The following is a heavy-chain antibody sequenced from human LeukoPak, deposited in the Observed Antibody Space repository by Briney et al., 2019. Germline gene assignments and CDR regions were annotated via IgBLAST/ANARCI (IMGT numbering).Heavy chain of an antibody. D-gene: IGHD4-17*01. V-gene: IGHV3-9*01. CDR3: AKAYSEDYGDYVDY. CDR1: GFTFDDYA. J-gene: IGHJ4*02. CDR2: ISWNSGSI. Sequence: GGSLRLSCAASGFTFDDYAMHWVRQAPGKGLEWVSGISWNSGSIGYADSVKGRFTISRDNAKNSLYLQMNSLRAEDTALYYCAKAYSEDYGDYVDYWGQGTLVTVSS.